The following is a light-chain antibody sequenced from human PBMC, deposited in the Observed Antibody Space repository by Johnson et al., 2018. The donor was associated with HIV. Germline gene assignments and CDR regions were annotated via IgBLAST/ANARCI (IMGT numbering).Light chain of an antibody. CDR1: SSNIGNNY. CDR2: ENS. V-gene: IGLV1-51*02. J-gene: IGLJ1*01. Sequence: QSVLTQPPSVSAAPGQKVTISCSGSSSNIGNNYVSWYQQLPGTAPKLLIYENSKRPSGIPDRFSGSKSGTSATLGITGLQTGDVADYYCGTWDSSLNAPYVFGTGTKVTVL. CDR3: GTWDSSLNAPYV.